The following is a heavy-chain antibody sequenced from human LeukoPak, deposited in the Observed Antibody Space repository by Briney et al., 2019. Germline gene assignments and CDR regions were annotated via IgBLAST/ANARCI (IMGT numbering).Heavy chain of an antibody. Sequence: GGSLRLSCAASGFTFSSYSMNWVRQAPGKGLEWVSSISSSSSYIYYADSVKGRFTISRDNAKNLLYLQMNSLRAEDTAVYYCARDRYYYDSSGYPVDVWGKGTTVTVSS. V-gene: IGHV3-21*01. CDR2: ISSSSSYI. J-gene: IGHJ6*04. CDR1: GFTFSSYS. D-gene: IGHD3-22*01. CDR3: ARDRYYYDSSGYPVDV.